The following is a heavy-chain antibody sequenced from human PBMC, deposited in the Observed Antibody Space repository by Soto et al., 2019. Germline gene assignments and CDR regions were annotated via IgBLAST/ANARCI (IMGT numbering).Heavy chain of an antibody. CDR3: ARGYDILTGPPDY. CDR2: IYYSGST. Sequence: ETLSLTCTVSGGSISSSSYYWGWTRQPPGKGLEWIGIIYYSGSTYYNPSLKSRVIISADTSKNQFSLKLTSVTAADTAVYYCARGYDILTGPPDYWGPGTLVTVSS. J-gene: IGHJ4*02. V-gene: IGHV4-39*01. CDR1: GGSISSSSYY. D-gene: IGHD3-9*01.